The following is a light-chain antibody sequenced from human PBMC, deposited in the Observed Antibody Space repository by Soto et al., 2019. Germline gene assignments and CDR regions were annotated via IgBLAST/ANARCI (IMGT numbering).Light chain of an antibody. J-gene: IGKJ2*03. CDR1: QNIDRW. CDR3: QHYHSYPDS. V-gene: IGKV1-5*03. CDR2: RAS. Sequence: DIHMTQSPSTLSASVGDRVVITCRASQNIDRWLAWYQQKPRKAPQLLIYRASCPDSGVPPRFSGSGSGTEFTLTISSLQPDDFATYFCQHYHSYPDSFGQGTKLEI.